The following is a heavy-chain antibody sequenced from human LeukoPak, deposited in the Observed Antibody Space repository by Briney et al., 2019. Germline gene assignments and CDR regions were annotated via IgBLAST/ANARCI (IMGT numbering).Heavy chain of an antibody. D-gene: IGHD3-3*01. CDR2: INTNTGNP. Sequence: ASVKVSCKASGYTFTSYAMNWVRQAPGQGLEWMGWINTNTGNPTYAQGFTGRFVFSLDTSVSTAYLQTSSLKAEDTAVYYCARAGGSITIFGVVIEPADYWGQGTLVTVSS. CDR1: GYTFTSYA. J-gene: IGHJ4*02. V-gene: IGHV7-4-1*02. CDR3: ARAGGSITIFGVVIEPADY.